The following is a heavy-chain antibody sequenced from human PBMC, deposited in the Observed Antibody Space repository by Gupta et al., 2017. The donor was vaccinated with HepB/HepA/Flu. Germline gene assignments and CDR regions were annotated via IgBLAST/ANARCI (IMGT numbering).Heavy chain of an antibody. D-gene: IGHD5-12*01. CDR2: IYDSGNT. V-gene: IGHV4-59*02. J-gene: IGHJ6*03. CDR1: DGSVSSYY. Sequence: QVQLQESGPGLVKTSETLSLTCTVSDGSVSSYYWSWIRHPQGKGLEWIGYIYDSGNTDYNPSLKSRVTTSIDTSKNQLSLKLRSVTAAXTXVYYCAXVAPVAIRAGYYFYYMDVWGKGSTVTVSS. CDR3: AXVAPVAIRAGYYFYYMDV.